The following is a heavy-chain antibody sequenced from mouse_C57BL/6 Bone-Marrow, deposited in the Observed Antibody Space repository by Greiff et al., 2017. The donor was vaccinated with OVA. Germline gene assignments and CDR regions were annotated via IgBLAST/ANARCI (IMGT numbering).Heavy chain of an antibody. CDR2: ISDGGSYT. J-gene: IGHJ2*01. CDR3: ARDSYYSNYVGY. V-gene: IGHV5-4*01. Sequence: EVQLVESGGGLVKPGGSLTLSCAASGFTFSSYAMSWVRQTPEKRLEWVATISDGGSYTYYPDDVKGRFTISRDNAKNNLYLQMSHLKSEDTAMYYCARDSYYSNYVGYWGQGTTLTVSS. CDR1: GFTFSSYA. D-gene: IGHD2-5*01.